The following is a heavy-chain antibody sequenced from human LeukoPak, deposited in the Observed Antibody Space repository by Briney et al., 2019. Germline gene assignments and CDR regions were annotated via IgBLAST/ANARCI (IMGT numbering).Heavy chain of an antibody. J-gene: IGHJ3*02. CDR1: GFTLSSYT. D-gene: IGHD5-18*01. V-gene: IGHV3-21*01. CDR2: ISSSSSYI. CDR3: ARGPHLALDTDGALDI. Sequence: GGSLRLSCAVSGFTLSSYTMNWVRQAPGKGLEWVSFISSSSSYIYYADSVKGRFTISRDNAENSLYLQMNSLRVEDTAVYYCARGPHLALDTDGALDIWGQGTMVTVSS.